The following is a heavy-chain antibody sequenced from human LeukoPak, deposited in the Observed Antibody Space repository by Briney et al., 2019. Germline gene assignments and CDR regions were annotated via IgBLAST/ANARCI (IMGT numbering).Heavy chain of an antibody. V-gene: IGHV1-8*01. CDR2: MNPNSGNT. J-gene: IGHJ5*02. D-gene: IGHD4-17*01. CDR1: GYTFTSYD. CDR3: ARAARLRRKVFDP. Sequence: ASVTVSCKASGYTFTSYDINWVRQATGQGLEWMGWMNPNSGNTGYAQKFQGRVTMTRNTSISTAYMELSSLRSEDTAVYYCARAARLRRKVFDPWGQGTLVTVSS.